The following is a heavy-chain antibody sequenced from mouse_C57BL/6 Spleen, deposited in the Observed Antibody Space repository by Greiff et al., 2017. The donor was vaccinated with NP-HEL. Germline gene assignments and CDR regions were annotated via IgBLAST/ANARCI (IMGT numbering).Heavy chain of an antibody. CDR2: IDPSDSET. CDR1: GYTFTSYW. V-gene: IGHV1-52*01. D-gene: IGHD2-5*01. J-gene: IGHJ4*01. Sequence: VKLQQPGAELVRPGSSVKLSCKASGYTFTSYWMHWVKQRPIQGLEWIGNIDPSDSETHYNQKFKDKATLTVDKSSSTAYMQLSSLTSEDSAVYYCARSHYSSSRDYWGQGTSVTVSS. CDR3: ARSHYSSSRDY.